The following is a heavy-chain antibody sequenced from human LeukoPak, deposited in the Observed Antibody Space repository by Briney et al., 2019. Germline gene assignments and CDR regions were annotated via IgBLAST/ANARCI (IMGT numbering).Heavy chain of an antibody. D-gene: IGHD6-19*01. V-gene: IGHV3-23*01. CDR1: GFTFSSYG. CDR2: VSGSGGSI. J-gene: IGHJ4*02. CDR3: ARGPGLAVTGTD. Sequence: GGSLRLSCAASGFTFSSYGMSWVRQAPGKGLDWVSAVSGSGGSIYYADFVKGRFTISRDNSKNTMYLQMNSLRGADTAVYYCARGPGLAVTGTDWGQGTLVTVSS.